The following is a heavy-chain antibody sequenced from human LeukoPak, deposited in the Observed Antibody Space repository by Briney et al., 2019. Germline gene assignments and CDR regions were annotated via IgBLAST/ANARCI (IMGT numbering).Heavy chain of an antibody. V-gene: IGHV4-59*08. D-gene: IGHD2-21*02. CDR1: GGSISSYY. CDR3: ARGAYCGGDCYSGDWFDP. CDR2: IYYSGST. Sequence: SETLSLTCTVSGGSISSYYWSWIRQPPGKGLEWIGYIYYSGSTNYNPSLKSRVTISVDTSKNQFSLKLSSVTAADTAVYYCARGAYCGGDCYSGDWFDPWGQGTLVTVSS. J-gene: IGHJ5*02.